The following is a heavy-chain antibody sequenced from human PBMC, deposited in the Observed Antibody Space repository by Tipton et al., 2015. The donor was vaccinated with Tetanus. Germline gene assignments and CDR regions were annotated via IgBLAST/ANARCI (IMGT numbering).Heavy chain of an antibody. V-gene: IGHV4-30-2*01. CDR3: ARDRGQQFVSDWFDP. J-gene: IGHJ5*02. CDR2: IYQSGST. D-gene: IGHD6-6*01. Sequence: LRLSCTVSGGSINSPDYSWGWIRQPPGKGLEWIGYIYQSGSTSYNPPLATGVTITADKSKNHFSLNVRSVTAADTAVYYCARDRGQQFVSDWFDPRGQGTLVTVSS. CDR1: GGSINSPDYS.